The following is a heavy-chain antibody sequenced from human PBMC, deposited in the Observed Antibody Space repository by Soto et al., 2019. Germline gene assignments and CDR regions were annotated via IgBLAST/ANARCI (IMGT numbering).Heavy chain of an antibody. D-gene: IGHD3-3*01. CDR1: GFTFSSYG. CDR2: IWYDGSNK. CDR3: AREDDFWSGSYRDAFDI. V-gene: IGHV3-33*01. Sequence: VQLVESGGGVVQPGRSLRLSCAASGFTFSSYGMHWVRQAPGKGLEWVAVIWYDGSNKYYADSVKGRFTISRDNSKNTLYLQMNSLRAEDTAVYYCAREDDFWSGSYRDAFDIWGQGTMVTVSS. J-gene: IGHJ3*02.